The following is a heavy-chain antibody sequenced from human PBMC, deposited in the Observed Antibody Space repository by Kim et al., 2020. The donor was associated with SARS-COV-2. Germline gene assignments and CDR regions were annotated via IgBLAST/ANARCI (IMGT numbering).Heavy chain of an antibody. D-gene: IGHD2-15*01. CDR2: ISYDGSNK. J-gene: IGHJ5*02. CDR1: GFTFSSYG. Sequence: GGSLRLSCAASGFTFSSYGMHWVRQAPGKGLEWVAVISYDGSNKYYADSVKGRFTISRDNSKNTLYLQMNSLRAEDTAVYYCAKDGVVAAIGWFDPWGQGTLVTVSS. V-gene: IGHV3-30*18. CDR3: AKDGVVAAIGWFDP.